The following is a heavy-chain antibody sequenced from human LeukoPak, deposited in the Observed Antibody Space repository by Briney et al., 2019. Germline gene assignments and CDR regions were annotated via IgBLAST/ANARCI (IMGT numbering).Heavy chain of an antibody. D-gene: IGHD2-2*01. CDR3: ARHYQLLDYYYYYMDV. CDR2: INPSGGST. V-gene: IGHV1-46*01. Sequence: ASVKVSCKASGYTFTSYYMHWVRQAPGQGLEWMGIINPSGGSTSYAQKFQGRVTMTRDTSTSTVYMELSSLRSEDTAVYYCARHYQLLDYYYYYMDVWGKGTTVTVSS. J-gene: IGHJ6*03. CDR1: GYTFTSYY.